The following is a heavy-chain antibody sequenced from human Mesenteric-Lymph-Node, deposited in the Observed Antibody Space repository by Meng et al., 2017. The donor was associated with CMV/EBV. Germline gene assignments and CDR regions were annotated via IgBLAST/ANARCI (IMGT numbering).Heavy chain of an antibody. J-gene: IGHJ4*02. V-gene: IGHV4-34*01. CDR1: GGSCSDCY. CDR3: ARGPPRGTY. D-gene: IGHD3-16*01. Sequence: SITCAAYGGSCSDCYWSWIRQPPGKGLEWIGEINHSGYTNYNPSLKSRVNISVDTSKSKFSLKVTSVTAADTAVYYCARGPPRGTYWGQGTLVTVSS. CDR2: INHSGYT.